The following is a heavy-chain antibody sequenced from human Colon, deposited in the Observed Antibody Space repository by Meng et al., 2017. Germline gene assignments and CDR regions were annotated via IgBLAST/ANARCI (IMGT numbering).Heavy chain of an antibody. D-gene: IGHD3-22*01. Sequence: CPGMVKPSETLSLPWAVSGGSISRSDWWSCVRQPPGKGLEWIGETSHSGSNNYSPSLKSRVTISLDKSKNQLSLKLNSVTAADTAVYYCASSDYYRSDYWGQGTLVTVSS. CDR3: ASSDYYRSDY. CDR2: TSHSGSN. CDR1: GGSISRSDW. J-gene: IGHJ4*02. V-gene: IGHV4-4*02.